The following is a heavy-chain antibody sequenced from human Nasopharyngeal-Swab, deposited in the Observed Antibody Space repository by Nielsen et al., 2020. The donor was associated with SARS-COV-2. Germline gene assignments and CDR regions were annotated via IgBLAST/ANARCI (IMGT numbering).Heavy chain of an antibody. J-gene: IGHJ4*02. CDR1: GYSFNRND. Sequence: ASVKVSCKCSGYSFNRNDINWVRQAPGQGLEWMGRINPNTGDTNYAQKFQGRVSMTRDTALTSVYMELTGLTSDDTAVYFCVKDGQPPGPWGQGTLVTVSS. V-gene: IGHV1-2*06. D-gene: IGHD3/OR15-3a*01. CDR2: INPNTGDT. CDR3: VKDGQPPGP.